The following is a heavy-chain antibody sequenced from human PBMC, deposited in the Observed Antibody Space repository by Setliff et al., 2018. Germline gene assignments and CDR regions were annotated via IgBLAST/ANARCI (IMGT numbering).Heavy chain of an antibody. CDR3: ARDLDYQYYYDSSGRDAFDI. V-gene: IGHV1-69*05. J-gene: IGHJ3*02. CDR2: TIPIFGTT. Sequence: ASVKVSCKASGGTFSSYGISWVRQAPGQGLEWMGGTIPIFGTTDYAQKFQGRVTMTTDTSTSTAYMELRSLRSDDTAVYYCARDLDYQYYYDSSGRDAFDIWGQGTMVTVSS. CDR1: GGTFSSYG. D-gene: IGHD3-22*01.